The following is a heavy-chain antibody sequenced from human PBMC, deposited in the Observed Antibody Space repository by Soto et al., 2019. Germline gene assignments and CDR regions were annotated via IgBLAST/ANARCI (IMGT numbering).Heavy chain of an antibody. J-gene: IGHJ4*02. V-gene: IGHV3-7*01. CDR3: SRAEDY. Sequence: EVQLVDYGGGLVQPGGFLRLSCAASGFSFSSYWMSWVRQAPGKGLELVANIKTDGSAQYYVDSVRGRFTISRDNGKNLLYLQMNSLRAEDTGVYYCSRAEDYWGQGTLVTVSS. CDR1: GFSFSSYW. CDR2: IKTDGSAQ.